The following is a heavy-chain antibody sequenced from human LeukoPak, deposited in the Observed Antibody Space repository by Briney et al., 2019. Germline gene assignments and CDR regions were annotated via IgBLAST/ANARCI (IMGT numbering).Heavy chain of an antibody. J-gene: IGHJ4*02. D-gene: IGHD6-19*01. CDR3: AKESTSSGWYGDYFDY. Sequence: GGSLRLSCTVSGFTVSSNSMSWVRQAPGKGLEWVPFIYSDNTHYSDSVKGRFTISRDNSKNTLYLQMNSLRAEDTAVYYCAKESTSSGWYGDYFDYWGQGTLVTVSS. V-gene: IGHV3-53*01. CDR1: GFTVSSNS. CDR2: IYSDNT.